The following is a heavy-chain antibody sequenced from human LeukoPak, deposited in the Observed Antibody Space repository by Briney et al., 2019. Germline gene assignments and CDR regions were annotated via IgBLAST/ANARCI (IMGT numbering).Heavy chain of an antibody. J-gene: IGHJ6*02. CDR1: GGTFSSYA. CDR2: IIPIFGTA. D-gene: IGHD1-1*01. CDR3: ASGNSYPSYYYGMDV. Sequence: SVKVSCKASGGTFSSYAISWVRQAPGQGLEWMGGIIPIFGTANYAQKFQGRVTITADESTSTAYMELSSLRSEDTAVYYCASGNSYPSYYYGMDVWGQGTTVTVSS. V-gene: IGHV1-69*13.